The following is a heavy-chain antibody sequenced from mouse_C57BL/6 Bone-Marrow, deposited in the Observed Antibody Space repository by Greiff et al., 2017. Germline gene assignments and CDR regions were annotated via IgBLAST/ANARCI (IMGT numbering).Heavy chain of an antibody. Sequence: EVQLVESGGGLVQPKGSLKLSCAASGFSFNTYAMNWVRQAPGKGLEWVARIRSKSNNYATYYADSVKDRFTISRDDSESMLYLQMNNLKTEDTDSYCCVRRGYDYDNWGQGTLVTVSA. D-gene: IGHD2-4*01. CDR1: GFSFNTYA. CDR2: IRSKSNNYAT. V-gene: IGHV10-1*01. J-gene: IGHJ3*01. CDR3: VRRGYDYDN.